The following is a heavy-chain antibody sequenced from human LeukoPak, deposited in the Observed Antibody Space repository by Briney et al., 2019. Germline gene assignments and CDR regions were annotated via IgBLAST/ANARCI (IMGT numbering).Heavy chain of an antibody. D-gene: IGHD3-10*01. J-gene: IGHJ2*01. CDR3: ARDTNGSGSYPPFYWYFDL. CDR1: GGSISSYY. V-gene: IGHV4-4*07. Sequence: PSETLSLTCTVSGGSISSYYWSWIRQPAGKGLEWIGRIYTSGSANYNPSLKSRVTMSVDTSKNQFSLKLSSVTAADTAVYYCARDTNGSGSYPPFYWYFDLWGRGTLVTVSS. CDR2: IYTSGSA.